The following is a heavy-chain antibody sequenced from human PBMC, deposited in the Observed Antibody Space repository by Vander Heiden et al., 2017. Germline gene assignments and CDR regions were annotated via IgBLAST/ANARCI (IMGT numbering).Heavy chain of an antibody. D-gene: IGHD2-15*01. CDR2: INPNSGGT. CDR3: ARDLGFGGGGY. CDR1: GYTFTGYY. V-gene: IGHV1-2*02. J-gene: IGHJ4*02. Sequence: QVQLVQSGAEVKKPGASVKVSCKASGYTFTGYYMPWVRQAPGQGLEWMGWINPNSGGTNYAQKFQGRVTMTRDTAISTAYMELSRLRSDDTGGEYCARDLGFGGGGYWGQGTLVTVSS.